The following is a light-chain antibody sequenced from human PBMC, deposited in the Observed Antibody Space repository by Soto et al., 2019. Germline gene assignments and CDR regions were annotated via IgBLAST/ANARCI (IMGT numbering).Light chain of an antibody. CDR1: QILVFTDGDTY. CDR2: KVS. Sequence: DIVMAQSPLSLPVTLVQPSSISFISSQILVFTDGDTYFNLCQQRPGQSPRRLIYKVSNLDSGVPDRFSGSVSGTEFTLKISRVEAEDVAVYYCMQGTHWPLTFGQGTKVDIK. J-gene: IGKJ1*01. V-gene: IGKV2-30*01. CDR3: MQGTHWPLT.